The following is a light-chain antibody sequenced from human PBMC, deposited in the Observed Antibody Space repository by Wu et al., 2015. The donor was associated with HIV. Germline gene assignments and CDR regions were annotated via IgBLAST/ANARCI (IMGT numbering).Light chain of an antibody. J-gene: IGKJ1*01. V-gene: IGKV1-5*03. Sequence: IRMTQSPSSLSASTGDRVTITCRASQSISGRLAWFQQKPGKAPKLLIYEASTLQGGVSSRFTGSGSGTEFTLTISSLQPDDSATYYCQQYNTLAWTFGQGTKVEIK. CDR2: EAS. CDR1: QSISGR. CDR3: QQYNTLAWT.